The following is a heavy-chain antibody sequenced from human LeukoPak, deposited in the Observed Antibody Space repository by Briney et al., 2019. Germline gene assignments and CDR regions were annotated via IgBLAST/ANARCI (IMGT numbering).Heavy chain of an antibody. CDR1: GFTFSSYS. CDR3: AGDLNGDYCFDY. Sequence: GGSLRLSCAASGFTFSSYSMNWVRQAPGKGLEWVSSISSSSSYIYYADSVKGRFTISRDNAKNSLYLQMNSLRAEDTAVYYCAGDLNGDYCFDYWGQGTLVTVSS. V-gene: IGHV3-21*01. J-gene: IGHJ4*02. D-gene: IGHD4-17*01. CDR2: ISSSSSYI.